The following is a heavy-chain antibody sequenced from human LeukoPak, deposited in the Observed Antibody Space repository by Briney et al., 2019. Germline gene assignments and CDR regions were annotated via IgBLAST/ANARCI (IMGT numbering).Heavy chain of an antibody. CDR3: ARDENGYVWGSFRA. CDR2: IYYSGSA. Sequence: SETLSLTCTVSGGSISSSSYYWGWIRQPPGKGLEWIGNIYYSGSAYYNPSLESRVTMSLDTSKNQFSLKLSSVTAADTAVYYCARDENGYVWGSFRAWGQGTLVTVSS. CDR1: GGSISSSSYY. V-gene: IGHV4-39*07. D-gene: IGHD3-16*02. J-gene: IGHJ5*02.